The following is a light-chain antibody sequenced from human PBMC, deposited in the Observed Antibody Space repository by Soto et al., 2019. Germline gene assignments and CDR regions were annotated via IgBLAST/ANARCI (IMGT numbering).Light chain of an antibody. V-gene: IGKV3-11*01. CDR1: QSVSVN. J-gene: IGKJ5*01. CDR3: QQRFNWQVT. Sequence: ETVLTQSPATLSLSPVESATLSCRASQSVSVNFAWYQQKPGQAPRPLIYSASDRAPGIPARFSGSGSGTDFTLTISSLEPEDFAVYYCQQRFNWQVTFGQGTRLEIK. CDR2: SAS.